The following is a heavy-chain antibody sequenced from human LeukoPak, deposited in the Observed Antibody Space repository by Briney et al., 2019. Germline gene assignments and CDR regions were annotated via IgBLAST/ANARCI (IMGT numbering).Heavy chain of an antibody. CDR1: GYTFTSFA. CDR3: ARGQWELLAHLDS. J-gene: IGHJ4*02. D-gene: IGHD1-26*01. CDR2: INAGTGNR. V-gene: IGHV1-3*01. Sequence: ASVKVSCKASGYTFTSFAVHWVRQAPGQRLEWMGWINAGTGNRKYSQKFQDRVTITRETSATTAYMELSSLTSEDTAVYYCARGQWELLAHLDSWGQGTLVTVSS.